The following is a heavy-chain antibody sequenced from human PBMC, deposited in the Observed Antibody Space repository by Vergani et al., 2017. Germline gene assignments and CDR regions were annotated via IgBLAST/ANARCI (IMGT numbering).Heavy chain of an antibody. CDR2: IQFDVTHQ. D-gene: IGHD3-16*01. CDR1: GYTLSNHD. V-gene: IGHV3-30*02. J-gene: IGHJ4*02. CDR3: ANHFRGWGINY. Sequence: QVQLVESGGGVVQRGGSLRLPCATSGYTLSNHDMQGVRQGPGKGLEFVAFIQFDVTHQSYADSAKGRFTLSRYFSKNTLYLQMNNLRPDDTATYHCANHFRGWGINYWGQGTQVIVSS.